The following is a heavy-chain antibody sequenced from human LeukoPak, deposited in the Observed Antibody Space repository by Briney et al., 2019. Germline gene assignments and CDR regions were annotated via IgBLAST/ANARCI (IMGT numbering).Heavy chain of an antibody. V-gene: IGHV3-9*01. D-gene: IGHD3-10*01. CDR1: GFTFDDYA. Sequence: PGGSLRLSCAASGFTFDDYAMHWVRQAPGKGLEWVSGISWNSGSIGYADSVKGRFTISRDNAKNSLYLQMNSLRAEDTALYYCAKDIGENQGAFDIWGQGTMVTVSS. J-gene: IGHJ3*02. CDR2: ISWNSGSI. CDR3: AKDIGENQGAFDI.